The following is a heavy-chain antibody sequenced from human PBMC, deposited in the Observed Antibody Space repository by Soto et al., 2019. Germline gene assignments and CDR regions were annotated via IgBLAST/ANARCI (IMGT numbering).Heavy chain of an antibody. D-gene: IGHD3-10*01. CDR2: MYYTGST. CDR1: GASISSYF. V-gene: IGHV4-59*08. J-gene: IGHJ6*02. CDR3: ARQVYGSDYFSGLDV. Sequence: QVQLQESGPGLVKASETLSLTCNVSGASISSYFWSWIRQPPGKGLEWIGHMYYTGSTNYNPSLSSRVTISEDASKTRFSLTLRSVTAADAAVYFCARQVYGSDYFSGLDVWGQGTTVSVSS.